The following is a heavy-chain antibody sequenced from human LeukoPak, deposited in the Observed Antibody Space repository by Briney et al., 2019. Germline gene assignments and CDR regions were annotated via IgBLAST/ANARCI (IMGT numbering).Heavy chain of an antibody. V-gene: IGHV3-23*01. CDR3: TIDLMTGFSSGWHFGY. D-gene: IGHD6-19*01. CDR2: TSGDEDST. J-gene: IGHJ4*02. Sequence: PGGSLRLSCAASGLTFENFAMSWVRQAPGKGLEWLAVTSGDEDSTHYADSVRGHFVISTDNSKNTSFLHMNSLRAEDTAVYYCTIDLMTGFSSGWHFGYWGQGTLVTVSS. CDR1: GLTFENFA.